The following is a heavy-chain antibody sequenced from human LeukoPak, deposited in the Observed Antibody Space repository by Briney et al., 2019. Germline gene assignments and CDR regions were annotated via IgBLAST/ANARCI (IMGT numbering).Heavy chain of an antibody. CDR2: ISGSDGST. CDR1: GFTFSSYA. Sequence: PGGPLRLSCAASGFTFSSYAMSWVRQAPGKGLEWVSGISGSDGSTYYADSVKGRFTISRDNSKNTLYLQMNSLRAEDTAVYYCAKAAYGDADSKFDYWGQGTLVTVSS. V-gene: IGHV3-23*01. J-gene: IGHJ4*02. D-gene: IGHD4-17*01. CDR3: AKAAYGDADSKFDY.